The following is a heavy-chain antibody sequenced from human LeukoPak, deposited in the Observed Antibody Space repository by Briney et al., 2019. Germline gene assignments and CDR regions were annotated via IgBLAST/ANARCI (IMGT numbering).Heavy chain of an antibody. CDR2: IYYSGST. D-gene: IGHD3-22*01. CDR3: ARDRDSSGYFDY. Sequence: SETLSLTCTVSGGSISSYYWSWIRQPPGKGLEWIGYIYYSGSTNYNPSLKSRVTISVDTSKNQFSLKLSSVTAADTAVYYCARDRDSSGYFDYWGQGTLVTVSS. CDR1: GGSISSYY. V-gene: IGHV4-59*01. J-gene: IGHJ4*02.